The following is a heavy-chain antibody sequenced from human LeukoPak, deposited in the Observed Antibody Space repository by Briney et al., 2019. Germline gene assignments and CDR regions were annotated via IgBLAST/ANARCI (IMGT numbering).Heavy chain of an antibody. CDR2: IWYDGSNK. D-gene: IGHD2-2*02. Sequence: GGSLRLSCAASGFTFSSYGMHWVRQAPGKGLEWVAVIWYDGSNKYYADSVKGRFTISRDNSKNTLYLQMNSLRAEDTAVYYCAKRGYCSSTSCYSPWFDPWGQGTLVTVSS. J-gene: IGHJ5*02. V-gene: IGHV3-30*02. CDR1: GFTFSSYG. CDR3: AKRGYCSSTSCYSPWFDP.